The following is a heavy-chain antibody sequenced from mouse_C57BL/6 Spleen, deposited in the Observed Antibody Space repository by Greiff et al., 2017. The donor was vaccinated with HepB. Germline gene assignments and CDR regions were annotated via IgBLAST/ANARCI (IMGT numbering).Heavy chain of an antibody. J-gene: IGHJ1*03. D-gene: IGHD3-2*02. Sequence: QVQLKQPGAELVKPGASVKVSCKASGYTFTSYWMHWVKQRPGQGLEWIGRIHPSDSDTNYNQKFKGKATLTVDKSSSTAYMQLSSLTSEDSAVYYCAIYEETDSSEWYFDVWGTGTTVTVSS. V-gene: IGHV1-74*01. CDR2: IHPSDSDT. CDR3: AIYEETDSSEWYFDV. CDR1: GYTFTSYW.